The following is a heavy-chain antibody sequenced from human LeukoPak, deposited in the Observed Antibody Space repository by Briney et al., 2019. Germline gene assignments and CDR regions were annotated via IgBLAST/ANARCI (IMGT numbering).Heavy chain of an antibody. Sequence: SEILSLTCTVSGGSISSSSYYWGWIRQPPGKGLEWIGSIYYSGSTYYDPSLKSRVTMSVDTSKNQFSLKLSSVTAADTAVYYCARHVVAVAAMDYWGQGTLVTVSS. V-gene: IGHV4-39*01. CDR3: ARHVVAVAAMDY. CDR1: GGSISSSSYY. J-gene: IGHJ4*02. D-gene: IGHD6-19*01. CDR2: IYYSGST.